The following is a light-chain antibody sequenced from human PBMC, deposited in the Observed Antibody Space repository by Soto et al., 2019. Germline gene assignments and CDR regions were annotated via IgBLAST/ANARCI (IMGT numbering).Light chain of an antibody. CDR3: QQYNTWLGT. CDR1: QSINAH. V-gene: IGKV3-15*01. Sequence: EVVMTQSPATLSVSPGERVTLSCRASQSINAHLAWYQQKPGQAPRLLMHGASTRATGIPARFSGSGFGTEFSLTISSLRSEDFAVYYCQQYNTWLGTFGQWTKEEIQ. J-gene: IGKJ1*01. CDR2: GAS.